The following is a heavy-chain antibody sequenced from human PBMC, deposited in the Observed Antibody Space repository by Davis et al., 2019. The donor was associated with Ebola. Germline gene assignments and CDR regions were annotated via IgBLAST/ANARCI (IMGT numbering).Heavy chain of an antibody. CDR3: ARGIVYSYGSNYYGMDV. J-gene: IGHJ6*02. D-gene: IGHD5-18*01. CDR1: GYTFTGYY. CDR2: INPNSGGT. Sequence: ASVKVSCKASGYTFTGYYMHWVRQAPGQGLEWMGWINPNSGGTNYAQKFQGWVTMTRDTSISTAYMELSRLRSDETAVYYCARGIVYSYGSNYYGMDVWGQGTTVTVSS. V-gene: IGHV1-2*04.